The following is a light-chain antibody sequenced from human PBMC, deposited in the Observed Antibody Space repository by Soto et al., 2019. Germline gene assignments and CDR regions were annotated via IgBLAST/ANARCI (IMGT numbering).Light chain of an antibody. V-gene: IGKV3-11*01. CDR2: DAS. CDR1: QSLRSS. Sequence: TQFPYILAVPLRARATLSCRASQSLRSSLAWYQQKPGQAPRLLIYDASTRATGIPARFSGSGSGTDFTLTISSLEPEDFAVYYCQQRSKWPPDFDQGTRLEIK. CDR3: QQRSKWPPD. J-gene: IGKJ5*01.